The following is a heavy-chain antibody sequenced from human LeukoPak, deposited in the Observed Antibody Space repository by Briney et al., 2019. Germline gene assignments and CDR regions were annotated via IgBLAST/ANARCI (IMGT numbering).Heavy chain of an antibody. Sequence: ASVKVSCKTSGYTLTSFHINWVRQATGQGLEWMAWMDPNSDYRGYAQKFQGRLTMTLDTSVSTAYMELSSLTSDDTAVYFCARARPNLYYIDFWGQGTLVTVSS. CDR1: GYTLTSFH. V-gene: IGHV1-8*01. CDR2: MDPNSDYR. J-gene: IGHJ4*02. CDR3: ARARPNLYYIDF.